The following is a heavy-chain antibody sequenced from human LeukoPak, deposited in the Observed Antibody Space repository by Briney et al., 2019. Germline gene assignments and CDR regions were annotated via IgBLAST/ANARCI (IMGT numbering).Heavy chain of an antibody. CDR2: INHSGST. D-gene: IGHD1-26*01. Sequence: KPSETLSLTCAVYGGSLSGSYWSWICHTLEKRLECGGEINHSGSTNYNPSLKSRVTISVDTSKNQFSLKLSSVTAADTAVYYCARGSRGGRPMWELLRVGAFDIWGQGTMVTVSS. J-gene: IGHJ3*02. CDR3: ARGSRGGRPMWELLRVGAFDI. V-gene: IGHV4-34*01. CDR1: GGSLSGSY.